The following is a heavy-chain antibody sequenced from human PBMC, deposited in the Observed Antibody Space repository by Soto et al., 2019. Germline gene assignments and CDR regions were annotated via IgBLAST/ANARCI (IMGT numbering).Heavy chain of an antibody. J-gene: IGHJ4*02. CDR2: ISAYIVNT. CDR1: GSTFTNYV. CDR3: ARDSPPFDY. Sequence: QVQLVQSGAEGKNPGASVKVPCKASGSTFTNYVISWVRQAPGQGLGWMGWISAYIVNTNYAQKLQGRVTMTTDTSTSTAYMELRSLRSDDTAVYYCARDSPPFDYWGQGTLVTVSS. V-gene: IGHV1-18*01.